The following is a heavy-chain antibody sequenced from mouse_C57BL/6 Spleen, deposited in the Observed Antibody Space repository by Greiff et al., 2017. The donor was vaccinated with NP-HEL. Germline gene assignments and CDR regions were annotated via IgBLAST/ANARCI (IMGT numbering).Heavy chain of an antibody. V-gene: IGHV1-50*01. CDR1: GYTFTSYW. D-gene: IGHD3-2*02. CDR2: IDPSDSYT. Sequence: VQLQQSGAELVKPGASVKLSCKASGYTFTSYWMQWVKQRPGQGLEWIGEIDPSDSYTNYNQKFKGKATLTVDTSSSTAYMQLSSLTSEDSAVYYCARDSSGYQGVFAYWGQGTRVTVSA. CDR3: ARDSSGYQGVFAY. J-gene: IGHJ3*01.